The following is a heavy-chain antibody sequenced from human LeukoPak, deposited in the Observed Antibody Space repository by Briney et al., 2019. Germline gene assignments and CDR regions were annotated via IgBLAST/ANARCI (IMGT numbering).Heavy chain of an antibody. J-gene: IGHJ6*03. Sequence: GGSLRLSCEASGFSVSDNYMNWVRQAPGKGLEWVAVIYSSGSTYYGDSVKGRFTISRDNSKNTLYLQMNSLRAEDTAVYYCARVSGFRSGGDFYYFMDVWGKGTTVSVSS. V-gene: IGHV3-53*01. D-gene: IGHD3-16*01. CDR3: ARVSGFRSGGDFYYFMDV. CDR1: GFSVSDNY. CDR2: IYSSGST.